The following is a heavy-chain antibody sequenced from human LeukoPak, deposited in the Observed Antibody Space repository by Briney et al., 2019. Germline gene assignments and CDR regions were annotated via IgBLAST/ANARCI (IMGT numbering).Heavy chain of an antibody. Sequence: GGSLRLSCTASGFTFSNYWMHWVRPAPGEGLVWVSRINSVGSVTTYADSVKGRFTISRDNAKNTLYLQMNSLRAEDTAVYYCSRVRLGYCSGGSCNVGYYYYDMDVWGQGTTVTVSS. CDR2: INSVGSVT. J-gene: IGHJ6*02. CDR1: GFTFSNYW. V-gene: IGHV3-74*01. CDR3: SRVRLGYCSGGSCNVGYYYYDMDV. D-gene: IGHD2-15*01.